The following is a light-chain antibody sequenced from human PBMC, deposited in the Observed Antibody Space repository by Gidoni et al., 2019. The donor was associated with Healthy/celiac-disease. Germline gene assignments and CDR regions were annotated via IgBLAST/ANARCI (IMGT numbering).Light chain of an antibody. V-gene: IGKV1D-13*01. CDR3: QQFNNYGA. Sequence: AIQLPQSPPSLSSSVGDSVPIPCRASQGISSALAWYQQKPGKAPKLLIYDASSLESGVPSRFSGSGSGTDFTLTISSLQPEDFATYYCQQFNNYGAFGGGTKVEIK. CDR1: QGISSA. CDR2: DAS. J-gene: IGKJ4*01.